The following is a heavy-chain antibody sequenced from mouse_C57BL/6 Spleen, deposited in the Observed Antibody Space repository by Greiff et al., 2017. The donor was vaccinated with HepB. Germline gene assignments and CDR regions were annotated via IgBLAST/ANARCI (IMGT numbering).Heavy chain of an antibody. CDR2: IDPSDSYT. CDR3: AREDWDRAYFDY. V-gene: IGHV1-69*01. D-gene: IGHD4-1*01. J-gene: IGHJ2*01. Sequence: VQLQQPGAELVMPGASVKLSCKASGYTFTSYWMHWVKQRPGQGLEWIGEIDPSDSYTNYNQKFKGKSTLTVDKSSSTAYMQLSSLTSEDSAVYYCAREDWDRAYFDYWGQGTTLTVSS. CDR1: GYTFTSYW.